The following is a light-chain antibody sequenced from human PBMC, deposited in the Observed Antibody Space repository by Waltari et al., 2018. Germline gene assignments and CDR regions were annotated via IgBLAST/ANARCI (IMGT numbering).Light chain of an antibody. CDR3: QQLNSYPRKLT. CDR2: AAS. V-gene: IGKV1-9*01. CDR1: QGISSY. J-gene: IGKJ4*01. Sequence: DIQLTQSPSFLSASVGDRVTITCRASQGISSYFAWYQQKPGKAPKLLIYAASTLQSGVPSRFSGSGSGTEFTLTISSLQPEDFATYYCQQLNSYPRKLTFGGGTKVEIK.